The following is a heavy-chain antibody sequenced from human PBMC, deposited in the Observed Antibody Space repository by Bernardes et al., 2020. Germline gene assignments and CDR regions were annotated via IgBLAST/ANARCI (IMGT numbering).Heavy chain of an antibody. D-gene: IGHD3-22*01. J-gene: IGHJ6*03. CDR3: ARADRNMYFYFMDV. V-gene: IGHV3-33*01. Sequence: GGSLRLSCVASGFSFSSYGMHWVRQAPGKGLEWVAITWYDGSNKYYADSVKGRFTISRDNSKDTMYLQMNGLRAEDTAVYYCARADRNMYFYFMDVWGEGTTVTVSS. CDR1: GFSFSSYG. CDR2: TWYDGSNK.